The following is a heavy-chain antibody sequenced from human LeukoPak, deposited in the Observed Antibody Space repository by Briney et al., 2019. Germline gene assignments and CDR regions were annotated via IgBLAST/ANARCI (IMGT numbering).Heavy chain of an antibody. J-gene: IGHJ3*02. Sequence: PGGCLRLACAAAGFTFSSYAMDSVRQAPGKWLEWVAVISYDGSNKYYADSVKGRFTISRDNSKNTLYLQMNSLRAEDTAVYYCARAPQLGNDAGAFDIWGQGTMVTVSS. V-gene: IGHV3-30*04. CDR2: ISYDGSNK. D-gene: IGHD7-27*01. CDR1: GFTFSSYA. CDR3: ARAPQLGNDAGAFDI.